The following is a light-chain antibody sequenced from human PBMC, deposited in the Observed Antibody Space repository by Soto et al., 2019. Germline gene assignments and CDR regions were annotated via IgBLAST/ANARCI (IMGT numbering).Light chain of an antibody. V-gene: IGKV4-1*01. CDR3: QQCYDTLPLT. CDR1: QSLLYSSDNKNY. Sequence: DIVMTQSPDSLAVSLGERATINCKSSQSLLYSSDNKNYLAWYQQKAGQPPKLLIYWASTRESGVPDRFSGSGSGTDFTLTISSLQAEDVAVYYCQQCYDTLPLTFGGGTKVEIK. J-gene: IGKJ4*01. CDR2: WAS.